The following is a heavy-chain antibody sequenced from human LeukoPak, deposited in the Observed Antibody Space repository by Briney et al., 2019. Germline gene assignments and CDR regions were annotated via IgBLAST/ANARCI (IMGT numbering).Heavy chain of an antibody. D-gene: IGHD4-23*01. CDR2: ISGSGGST. Sequence: GGSLRLSCAGSGFTFSSYAMSWVRQAPGKGLEWVSAISGSGGSTYYADSVEGRFTISRDNSKNTLYLQMNSLRAEDTAVYYCAKGTTTLVVTKIDYWGQGTLVTVSS. CDR3: AKGTTTLVVTKIDY. CDR1: GFTFSSYA. V-gene: IGHV3-23*01. J-gene: IGHJ4*02.